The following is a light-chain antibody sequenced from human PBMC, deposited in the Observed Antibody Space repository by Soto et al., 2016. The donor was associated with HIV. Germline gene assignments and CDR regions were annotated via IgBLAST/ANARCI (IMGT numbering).Light chain of an antibody. J-gene: IGKJ1*01. CDR2: AAS. CDR1: QGISSY. CDR3: QQYNTYST. Sequence: AIRMTQSPSSLSASTGDRVTITCRASQGISSYLAWYQQKPGKAPKLLIYAASTLQSGVPSRFSGSGSGTEFTLTIRSLQPDDVATYYCQQYNTYSTFGQGTKVEIK. V-gene: IGKV1-8*01.